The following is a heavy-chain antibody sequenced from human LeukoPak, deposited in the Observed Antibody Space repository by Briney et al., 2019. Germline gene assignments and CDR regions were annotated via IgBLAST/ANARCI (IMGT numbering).Heavy chain of an antibody. V-gene: IGHV3-7*03. CDR2: IKQDGSEK. J-gene: IGHJ5*02. Sequence: GGSLRLSCAASGFTFSSYWMSWVRQAPGKGLEWVANIKQDGSEKYYVDSVKGRFTISRDNAKNSLYLQMNSLRAEDTAVYYCARAPARYCSGGSCRNWFDPWGQGTLVTVSS. CDR3: ARAPARYCSGGSCRNWFDP. CDR1: GFTFSSYW. D-gene: IGHD2-15*01.